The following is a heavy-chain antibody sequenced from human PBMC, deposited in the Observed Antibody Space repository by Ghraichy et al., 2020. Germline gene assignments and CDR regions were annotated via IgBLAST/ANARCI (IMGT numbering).Heavy chain of an antibody. Sequence: SETLSLTCTVSGGSVSSGSYYWSWIRQPPGKGLEWIGYIYYSGSTNYNPSRKSRVTISVDTSKNQFSLKLSSVTAADTAVYYCAGEQTLNYDYVWGSSYDAFDIWGQGTMVTVSS. V-gene: IGHV4-61*01. CDR2: IYYSGST. J-gene: IGHJ3*02. CDR3: AGEQTLNYDYVWGSSYDAFDI. CDR1: GGSVSSGSYY. D-gene: IGHD3-16*01.